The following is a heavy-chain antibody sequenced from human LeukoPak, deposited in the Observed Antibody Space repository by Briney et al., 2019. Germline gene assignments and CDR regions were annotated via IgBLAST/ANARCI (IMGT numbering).Heavy chain of an antibody. CDR1: GGSISSSSYY. CDR2: IYYSGST. D-gene: IGHD2-15*01. CDR3: ARNSDIVVVVAANEHWFDP. J-gene: IGHJ5*02. V-gene: IGHV4-39*01. Sequence: SETLSLTCTVSGGSISSSSYYWGWIRQPPGKGLEWIGSIYYSGSTYYNPSLKSRVTISVDTSKNQFSLKLSSVTAADTAVYYCARNSDIVVVVAANEHWFDPWGQGTLVTVSS.